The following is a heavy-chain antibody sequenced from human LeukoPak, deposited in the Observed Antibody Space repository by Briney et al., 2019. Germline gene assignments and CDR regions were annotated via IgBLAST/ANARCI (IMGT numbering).Heavy chain of an antibody. Sequence: GGSLRLSCEASGFIFTTYTIHWVRQAPGKGLEWVASINSDGSEGYYADVVKGRFTISRDNAKNSLYLQINSLRAEDTAVYYCARSSYSSSSSVWGQGTMVTVSS. D-gene: IGHD6-6*01. J-gene: IGHJ3*01. CDR3: ARSSYSSSSSV. V-gene: IGHV3-7*03. CDR2: INSDGSEG. CDR1: GFIFTTYT.